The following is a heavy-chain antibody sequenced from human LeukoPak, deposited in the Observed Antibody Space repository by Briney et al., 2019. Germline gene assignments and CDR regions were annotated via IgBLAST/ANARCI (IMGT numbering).Heavy chain of an antibody. CDR1: GYTFTSYA. J-gene: IGHJ6*03. CDR3: ARGKGGYSPHGDYYYYMDV. CDR2: INAGNGNT. V-gene: IGHV1-3*03. Sequence: GASVKVSCKASGYTFTSYAMHWVRQAPGQRLEWMGWINAGNGNTKYSQEFQGRVTITRDTSASTAYMELSSLRSEDMAVYYCARGKGGYSPHGDYYYYMDVWGKGTTVTVSS. D-gene: IGHD5-24*01.